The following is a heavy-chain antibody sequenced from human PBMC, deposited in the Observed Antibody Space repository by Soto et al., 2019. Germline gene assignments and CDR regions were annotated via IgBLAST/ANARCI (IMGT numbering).Heavy chain of an antibody. CDR3: TTDRVAGDAFDI. CDR2: IKSKTDGGTT. Sequence: EVQLVESGGGLVKPGGSLRLSCAASGFTFSNAWMSWVRQAPGKGLEWVGRIKSKTDGGTTDYAAPVKGRFTISRDDSKNTLYLQMNSLKTEDTAVDYCTTDRVAGDAFDIWGQGTMVTVSS. D-gene: IGHD6-19*01. J-gene: IGHJ3*02. CDR1: GFTFSNAW. V-gene: IGHV3-15*01.